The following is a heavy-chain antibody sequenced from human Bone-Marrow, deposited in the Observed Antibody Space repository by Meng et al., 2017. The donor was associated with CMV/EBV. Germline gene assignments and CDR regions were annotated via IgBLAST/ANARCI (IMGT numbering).Heavy chain of an antibody. Sequence: SETLSLTCSVSGGSISGYYWSWIRQPPGKGLEWIGYIHYIGSTNYNPSLKSRVTILVDTSKNQFSLKLSSVTAADTAVYYCARYHISSSDYYYYGMDVWGQGTTVTGSS. V-gene: IGHV4-59*01. D-gene: IGHD6-6*01. CDR3: ARYHISSSDYYYYGMDV. CDR2: IHYIGST. J-gene: IGHJ6*01. CDR1: GGSISGYY.